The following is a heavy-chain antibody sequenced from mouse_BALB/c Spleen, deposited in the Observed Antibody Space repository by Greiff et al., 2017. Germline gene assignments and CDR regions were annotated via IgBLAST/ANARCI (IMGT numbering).Heavy chain of an antibody. Sequence: VKLMESGPGLVAPSQSLSITCTVSGFSLTSYGVHWVRQPPGKGLEWLGVIWAGGSTNYNSALMSRLSISKDNSKSQVFLKMNSLQTDDTAMYYCARERGLRSGYFDVWGAGTTVTVSS. D-gene: IGHD1-1*01. CDR2: IWAGGST. V-gene: IGHV2-9*02. CDR1: GFSLTSYG. CDR3: ARERGLRSGYFDV. J-gene: IGHJ1*01.